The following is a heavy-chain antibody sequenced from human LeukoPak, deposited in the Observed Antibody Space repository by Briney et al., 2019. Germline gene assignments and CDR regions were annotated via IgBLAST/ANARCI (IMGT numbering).Heavy chain of an antibody. D-gene: IGHD2-15*01. CDR2: IYSGGST. CDR1: GFTVSSNY. V-gene: IGHV3-53*01. Sequence: GGSLRLSCAASGFTVSSNYMSWVRQAPGKGLEWVSVIYSGGSTYYADSVKGRFTISRDNSKNTLYLQMNSLRAEDTAVYYCARSPQDGWFDPWGQGTLVTVSS. CDR3: ARSPQDGWFDP. J-gene: IGHJ5*02.